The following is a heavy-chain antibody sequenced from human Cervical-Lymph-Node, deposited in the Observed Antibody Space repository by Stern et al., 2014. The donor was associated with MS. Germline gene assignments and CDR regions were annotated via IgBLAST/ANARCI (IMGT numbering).Heavy chain of an antibody. CDR3: ARGGYCSGGSCLDV. Sequence: QVQLVESGGGVVQPGRSLRLSCAASGFTFSSYAMHWVRQAPGKGLEWVAVISYDGSNKYYADSVKGRFTISRDNSKNTLYLQMNSLRAEDTAVYYCARGGYCSGGSCLDVWGQGTTVTVSS. V-gene: IGHV3-30*01. CDR2: ISYDGSNK. J-gene: IGHJ6*02. CDR1: GFTFSSYA. D-gene: IGHD2-15*01.